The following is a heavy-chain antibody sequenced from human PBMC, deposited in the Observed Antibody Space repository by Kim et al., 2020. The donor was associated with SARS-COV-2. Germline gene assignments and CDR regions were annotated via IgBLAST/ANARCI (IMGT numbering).Heavy chain of an antibody. Sequence: SETLSLTCTVSGGSISSSSYYWGWIRQPPGKGLEWIGSIYYSGSTYYNPSLKSRVTISVDTSKNQFSLKLSSVTAADTAVYYCAREGEVAERHFDYWGQGTLVTVSS. D-gene: IGHD5-12*01. CDR1: GGSISSSSYY. V-gene: IGHV4-39*02. CDR3: AREGEVAERHFDY. J-gene: IGHJ4*02. CDR2: IYYSGST.